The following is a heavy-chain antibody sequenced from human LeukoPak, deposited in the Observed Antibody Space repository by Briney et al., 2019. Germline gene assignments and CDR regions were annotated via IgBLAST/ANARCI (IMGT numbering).Heavy chain of an antibody. CDR2: ISSSSSYI. D-gene: IGHD5-18*01. CDR1: GFTFSSYS. CDR3: AKKATAMASSFDY. V-gene: IGHV3-21*04. Sequence: GGSLRLSCAASGFTFSSYSMNWVRQAPGKGLEWVSSISSSSSYIYYADSVKGRFTISRDNAKNSLYLQMNSLRAEDTAVYYCAKKATAMASSFDYWGQGTLVTVSS. J-gene: IGHJ4*02.